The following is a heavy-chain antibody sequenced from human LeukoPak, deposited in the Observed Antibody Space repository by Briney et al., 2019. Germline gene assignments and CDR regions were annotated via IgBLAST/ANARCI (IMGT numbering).Heavy chain of an antibody. CDR3: ARDFGDTSDTYFQH. J-gene: IGHJ1*01. V-gene: IGHV3-11*01. Sequence: GGSLRLSCAASGFTFSDYYMIWIRQAPGKGLEWVSYIGSSGSTIYYADSVKGRFTISRDNAKNSLYLQMNSLRADDTAVYYCARDFGDTSDTYFQHWGQGTLVTVSS. D-gene: IGHD3-22*01. CDR2: IGSSGSTI. CDR1: GFTFSDYY.